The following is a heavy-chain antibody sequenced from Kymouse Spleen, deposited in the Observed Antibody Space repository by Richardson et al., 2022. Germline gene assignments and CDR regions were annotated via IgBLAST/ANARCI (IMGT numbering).Heavy chain of an antibody. CDR3: ARDYYGSGSYYYYGMDV. CDR2: IGTAGDT. Sequence: EVQLVESGGGLVQPGGSLRLSCAASGFTFSSYDMHWVRQATGKGLEWVSAIGTAGDTYYPGSVKGRFTISRENAKNSLYLQMNSLRAGDTAVYYCARDYYGSGSYYYYGMDVWGQGTTVTVSS. J-gene: IGHJ6*02. V-gene: IGHV3-13*01. CDR1: GFTFSSYD. D-gene: IGHD3-10*01.